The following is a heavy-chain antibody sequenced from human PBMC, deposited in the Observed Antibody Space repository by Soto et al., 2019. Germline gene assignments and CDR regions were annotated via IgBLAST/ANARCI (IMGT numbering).Heavy chain of an antibody. CDR1: GGSISSGGYY. V-gene: IGHV4-31*03. CDR3: ARSPDTVYGDYVARVGWFDY. Sequence: QVQLQESGPGLVKPSQTLSLTCTVSGGSISSGGYYWSWIRQHPGKGLEWIGYIYYSGSTYYNPTLKSRVTKSVDTSKNQFALKLSSVTAADTAVYYCARSPDTVYGDYVARVGWFDYWGQGTLVIVSS. D-gene: IGHD4-17*01. J-gene: IGHJ4*02. CDR2: IYYSGST.